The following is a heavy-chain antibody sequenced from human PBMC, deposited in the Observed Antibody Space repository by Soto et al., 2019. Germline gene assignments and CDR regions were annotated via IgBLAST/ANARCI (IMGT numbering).Heavy chain of an antibody. D-gene: IGHD3-3*01. CDR1: GYTFTSYY. J-gene: IGHJ6*02. Sequence: ASVKVSCKASGYTFTSYYMHWVRQAPGQGLEWMGIINPSGGSTSYAQKFQGRVTMTRDTSTSTVYMELSSLRSEDTAVYYCALRGSYDFWSGYYRGYYYGMDVWGQGTTVTVSS. V-gene: IGHV1-46*01. CDR2: INPSGGST. CDR3: ALRGSYDFWSGYYRGYYYGMDV.